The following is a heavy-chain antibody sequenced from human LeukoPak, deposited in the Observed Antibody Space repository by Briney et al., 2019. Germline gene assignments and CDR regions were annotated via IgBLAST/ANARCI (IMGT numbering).Heavy chain of an antibody. CDR3: AREVVAAPGTVDY. J-gene: IGHJ4*01. D-gene: IGHD6-13*01. V-gene: IGHV4-59*01. CDR1: GGSISSYY. Sequence: PSETLSLTCSVSGGSISSYYWSWIRQPPGKGLEWIGYIFYSGRTSYNPSLKSRVTLSVDTSKNQFSLRLSSVTAADTAVYYCAREVVAAPGTVDYWGQGTLVTVSS. CDR2: IFYSGRT.